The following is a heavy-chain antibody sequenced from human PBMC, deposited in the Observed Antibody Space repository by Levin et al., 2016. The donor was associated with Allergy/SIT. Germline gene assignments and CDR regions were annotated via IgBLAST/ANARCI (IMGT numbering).Heavy chain of an antibody. J-gene: IGHJ4*02. CDR2: ISGSGGST. CDR1: GFTFSSYA. V-gene: IGHV3-23*01. Sequence: GESLKISCAASGFTFSSYAMSWVRQAPGKGLEWVSGISGSGGSTFYADSVKGRFTISRDNSETTLYLQMNTLRAEDTAVYYCAKDRSLDRRGIFDFWGQGTLVTVSS. CDR3: AKDRSLDRRGIFDF. D-gene: IGHD3-10*01.